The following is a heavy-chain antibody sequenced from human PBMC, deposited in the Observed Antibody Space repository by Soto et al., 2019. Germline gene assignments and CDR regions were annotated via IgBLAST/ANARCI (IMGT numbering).Heavy chain of an antibody. J-gene: IGHJ4*02. Sequence: PGGSLRLYCAASGFTFSSYWMSLVRQAPGKGLEWVANIKQDGSEKYYVDSVKGRFTISRDNAKNSLYLQMNSLRAEDTAVYYCAREAGTQPVFDYWGQGTLVTVSS. CDR2: IKQDGSEK. D-gene: IGHD1-1*01. CDR3: AREAGTQPVFDY. CDR1: GFTFSSYW. V-gene: IGHV3-7*03.